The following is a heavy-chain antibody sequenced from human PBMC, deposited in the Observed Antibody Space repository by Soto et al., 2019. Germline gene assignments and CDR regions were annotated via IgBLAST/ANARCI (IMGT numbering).Heavy chain of an antibody. CDR3: ARVGDYYDTSGQDDAFDI. CDR1: GGSISSVVSS. D-gene: IGHD3-22*01. Sequence: SETLSLTCAVSGGSISSVVSSWSWIRQPPGKGLEWIGYISHSGTTYYNPSLKSRVTISVDRSKNQFSLKLSSVTAADTAVYYCARVGDYYDTSGQDDAFDIWGQGTMVTVSS. CDR2: ISHSGTT. V-gene: IGHV4-30-2*01. J-gene: IGHJ3*02.